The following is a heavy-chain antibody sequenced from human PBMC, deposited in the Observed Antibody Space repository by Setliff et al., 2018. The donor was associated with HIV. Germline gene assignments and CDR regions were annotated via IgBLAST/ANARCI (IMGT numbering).Heavy chain of an antibody. J-gene: IGHJ4*02. CDR1: GYTFTSYA. CDR3: ATLDHSGGNFLAY. D-gene: IGHD2-21*02. CDR2: IHAGNGDT. V-gene: IGHV1-3*01. Sequence: ASVKVSCKASGYTFTSYAMHWVRQAPGQRLEWMGWIHAGNGDTKYSQNFQGRVTINRDTSASTAYMELSSLRSEDTAVYYCATLDHSGGNFLAYWGQGSLVTVSS.